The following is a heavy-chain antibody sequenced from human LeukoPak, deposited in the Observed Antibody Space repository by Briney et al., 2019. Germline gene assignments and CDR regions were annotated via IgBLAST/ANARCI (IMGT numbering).Heavy chain of an antibody. Sequence: PSETLSLTCAVYGGSFSGYYWSWIRQPPGKGLEWIGEINHSGSTNYNPSLKSRVTISVDTSKNQFSLKLSSVTAADTAVYYCARHKPNYSTYYGMDVWGQGTTVTVSS. J-gene: IGHJ6*02. V-gene: IGHV4-34*01. D-gene: IGHD4-11*01. CDR3: ARHKPNYSTYYGMDV. CDR1: GGSFSGYY. CDR2: INHSGST.